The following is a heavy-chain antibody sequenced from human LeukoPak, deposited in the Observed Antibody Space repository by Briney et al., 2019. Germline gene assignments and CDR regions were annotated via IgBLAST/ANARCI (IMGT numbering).Heavy chain of an antibody. V-gene: IGHV1-18*01. CDR3: ARDSTYYYDNSGYGAFDI. Sequence: ASVKVSCNASGYTFSNYGIIWVRQAPGQGLEWMGWISTYNGNTHYAQKFQGRVTIAADKSTNTAYMELSSLRSEDTAVYYCARDSTYYYDNSGYGAFDIWGQGTMVTVSS. CDR2: ISTYNGNT. D-gene: IGHD3-22*01. J-gene: IGHJ3*02. CDR1: GYTFSNYG.